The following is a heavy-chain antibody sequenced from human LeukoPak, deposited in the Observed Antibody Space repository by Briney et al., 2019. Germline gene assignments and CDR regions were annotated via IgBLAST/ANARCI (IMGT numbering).Heavy chain of an antibody. J-gene: IGHJ4*02. D-gene: IGHD2-15*01. Sequence: RGSLRLSCAASGFTFSSYWMSWVRQAPGKGLEWVANIKQDGSEKYYVDSVKGRFTISRDNAKNSLYLQMNSLGAEDTAVYYCARLGGGSCWGYWGQGTLVTVSS. V-gene: IGHV3-7*01. CDR1: GFTFSSYW. CDR3: ARLGGGSCWGY. CDR2: IKQDGSEK.